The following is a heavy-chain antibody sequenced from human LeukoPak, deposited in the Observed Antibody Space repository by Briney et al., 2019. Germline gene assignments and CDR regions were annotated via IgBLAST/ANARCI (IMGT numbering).Heavy chain of an antibody. D-gene: IGHD3-3*01. Sequence: PSETLSLTCTVSGYSNSSGYYWGWIRQPPGKGLEWIGSIYHSGSTYYNPSLKSRVTISVDTSKNQFSLKLSSVTAADTAVYYCARVRTIFGVVIISPRVDYWGQGTLVTVSS. V-gene: IGHV4-38-2*02. CDR2: IYHSGST. J-gene: IGHJ4*02. CDR1: GYSNSSGYY. CDR3: ARVRTIFGVVIISPRVDY.